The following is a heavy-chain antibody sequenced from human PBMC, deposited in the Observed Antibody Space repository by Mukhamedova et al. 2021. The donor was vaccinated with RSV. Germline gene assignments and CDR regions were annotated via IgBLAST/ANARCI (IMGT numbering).Heavy chain of an antibody. CDR3: ARGRNYYDSSTYYKALDY. CDR2: TSGGT. D-gene: IGHD3-22*01. Sequence: TSGGTNYNPSLRSRVTMSVDTSKNQFSLRLSSVTAADTAVYYCARGRNYYDSSTYYKALDYWGQGTLVSVSS. V-gene: IGHV4-4*07. J-gene: IGHJ4*02.